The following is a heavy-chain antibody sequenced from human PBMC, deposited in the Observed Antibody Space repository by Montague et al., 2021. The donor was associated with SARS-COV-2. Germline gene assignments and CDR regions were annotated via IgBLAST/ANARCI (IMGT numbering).Heavy chain of an antibody. CDR3: AESGRFGSSNHFEY. Sequence: SETLSLTCTVSGGSISSYYWSWIRQHPEKGLEYIGYISYSGSTDYNLSFRSRVSISMDTSESQFSLKMNSVTAADTAVYYCAESGRFGSSNHFEYWGQGVLVTVSS. CDR1: GGSISSYY. V-gene: IGHV4-59*06. J-gene: IGHJ4*02. CDR2: ISYSGST. D-gene: IGHD4-11*01.